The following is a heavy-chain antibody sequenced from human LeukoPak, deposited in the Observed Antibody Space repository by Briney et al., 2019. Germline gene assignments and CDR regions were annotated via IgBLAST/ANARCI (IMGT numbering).Heavy chain of an antibody. D-gene: IGHD3-10*01. CDR1: GYTFTSYY. J-gene: IGHJ4*02. CDR2: INPSGGST. V-gene: IGHV1-46*01. Sequence: ASVKVSCKASGYTFTSYYMHWVRQAPGQGLERMGIINPSGGSTSYAQKFQGRVTMTRDTSTSTVYMELSSLRSEDTAVYYCARVGGNGSGSPDYFDYWGQGTLVTVSS. CDR3: ARVGGNGSGSPDYFDY.